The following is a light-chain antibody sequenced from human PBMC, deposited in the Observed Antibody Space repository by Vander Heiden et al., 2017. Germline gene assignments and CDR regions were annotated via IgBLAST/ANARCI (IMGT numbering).Light chain of an antibody. CDR2: GNS. CDR3: QSYDSSLSGSWV. Sequence: QSVLTQPPSVSGAPGQRVTISYTGSSSNTGAGYDVHWYQQLPGTAPKLLIYGNSNRPSGVPDRFSGSKSGTSASLAITGLQAEDEADYYCQSYDSSLSGSWVFGGGTKLTAL. V-gene: IGLV1-40*01. J-gene: IGLJ3*02. CDR1: SSNTGAGYD.